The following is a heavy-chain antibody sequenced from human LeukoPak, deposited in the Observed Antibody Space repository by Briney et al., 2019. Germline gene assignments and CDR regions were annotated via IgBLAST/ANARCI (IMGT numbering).Heavy chain of an antibody. Sequence: ASVKVSCKDSGYTFTSYDINWVRQATGQGLEWMGWMNPNSGNTGYAQKFQGRVTITRNTSISTAYMELSSLRSKDTAVYYCARDGAAAGSNDYYYYYYMDVWGKGTTVTVSS. D-gene: IGHD6-13*01. CDR1: GYTFTSYD. CDR3: ARDGAAAGSNDYYYYYYMDV. CDR2: MNPNSGNT. V-gene: IGHV1-8*03. J-gene: IGHJ6*03.